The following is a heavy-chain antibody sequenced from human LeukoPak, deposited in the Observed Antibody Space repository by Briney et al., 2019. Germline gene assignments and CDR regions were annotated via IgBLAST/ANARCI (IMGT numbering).Heavy chain of an antibody. D-gene: IGHD5-24*01. CDR2: IYPTGTP. J-gene: IGHJ4*02. Sequence: SQTLSLTCTVSGGSITSAMYHWTWIRQSAGRGLEWLGRIYPTGTPNYNPSLKNRITIAIDTSKNQFSLTLTSVTAADTAVYYCARGLQEMATFKGFNYWGQGTRVSVSS. V-gene: IGHV4-61*02. CDR1: GGSITSAMYH. CDR3: ARGLQEMATFKGFNY.